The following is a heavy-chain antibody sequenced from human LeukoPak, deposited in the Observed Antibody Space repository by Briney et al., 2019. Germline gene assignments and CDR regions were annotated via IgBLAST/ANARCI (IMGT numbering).Heavy chain of an antibody. CDR3: ARDRISS. D-gene: IGHD3-10*01. V-gene: IGHV3-7*01. J-gene: IGHJ6*04. CDR1: GFTLSSSW. CDR2: IKEDGSEK. Sequence: PGGSLRLSCAVSGFTLSSSWMTWVRQAPGKGLGWVATIKEDGSEKYYVDSVKGRFTISRDNAKNSLYLQMNSLRAEDTAVYFCARDRISSWGKGTTVTVSS.